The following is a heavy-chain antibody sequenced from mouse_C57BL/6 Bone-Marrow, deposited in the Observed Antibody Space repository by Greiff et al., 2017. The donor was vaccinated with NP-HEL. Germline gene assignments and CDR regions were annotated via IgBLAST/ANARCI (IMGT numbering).Heavy chain of an antibody. CDR1: GYTFTSYW. D-gene: IGHD1-1*01. CDR2: IYPSDSET. J-gene: IGHJ4*01. CDR3: ALNSITTVVGYAMDY. V-gene: IGHV1-61*01. Sequence: QVQLQQPGAELARPGSSVKLSCKASGYTFTSYWMDWVKQRPGQGLEWIGNIYPSDSETHYNQKFKDKATLTVDKSSSTAYMQLSSLTSEDSAVYYCALNSITTVVGYAMDYWGQGTSVTVSS.